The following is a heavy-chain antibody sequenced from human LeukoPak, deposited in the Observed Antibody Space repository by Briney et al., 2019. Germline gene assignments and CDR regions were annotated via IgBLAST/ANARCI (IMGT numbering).Heavy chain of an antibody. V-gene: IGHV4-61*02. D-gene: IGHD3-3*01. J-gene: IGHJ5*02. CDR1: GGSINIGSYY. CDR3: VREYLYDDASIYDP. CDR2: IYTSGST. Sequence: KPSETLSLTCIVSGGSINIGSYYSSWIRQPAGKGLEWIGRIYTSGSTNYNPSLKSRVTISVDTSKNQFSLKLTSVTAADTAVYYCVREYLYDDASIYDPWGQGTLVTVSS.